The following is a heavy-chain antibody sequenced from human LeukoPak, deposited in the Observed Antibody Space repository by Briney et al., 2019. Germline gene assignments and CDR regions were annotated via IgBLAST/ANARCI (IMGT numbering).Heavy chain of an antibody. V-gene: IGHV3-74*01. D-gene: IGHD2-2*02. CDR1: GFTFSSYW. CDR3: ARGLVVVPAAIRY. Sequence: GGSLRLSCAASGFTFSSYWMHWVRQAPGKGLVWVSRINSDGSSTSYADSVKGRFTISRDNAKNTLYLQMNSLRAEDTAVYCCARGLVVVPAAIRYWGQGTLVTVSS. CDR2: INSDGSST. J-gene: IGHJ4*02.